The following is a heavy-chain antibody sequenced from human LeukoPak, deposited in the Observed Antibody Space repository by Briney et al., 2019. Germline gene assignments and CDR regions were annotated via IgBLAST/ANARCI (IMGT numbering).Heavy chain of an antibody. V-gene: IGHV4-38-2*02. Sequence: PSETLSLTCTVSGYSISSAYYWGWIRQPPGQGLEWIGNIYHSGSTSYNPSLKSRVTISVDTSRNQFFLKLTSVTAADTAVYYCATKSAYDFGFDYWGQGTLVTVSS. CDR3: ATKSAYDFGFDY. CDR2: IYHSGST. CDR1: GYSISSAYY. D-gene: IGHD5-12*01. J-gene: IGHJ4*02.